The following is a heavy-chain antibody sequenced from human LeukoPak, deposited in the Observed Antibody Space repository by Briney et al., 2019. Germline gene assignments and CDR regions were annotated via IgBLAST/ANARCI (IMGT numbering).Heavy chain of an antibody. CDR3: AKASWVSSADAVL. D-gene: IGHD6-13*01. J-gene: IGHJ4*02. V-gene: IGHV3-23*01. CDR1: GFTFSSYA. CDR2: LRGDGDT. Sequence: GGSLRLSCEASGFTFSSYAMSWVRQAPARGLEWVSSLRGDGDTFYGDSVKGRFTLSRDESRNTVYLQLNNLRVEDTAIYCCAKASWVSSADAVLWGQGTLVTVSS.